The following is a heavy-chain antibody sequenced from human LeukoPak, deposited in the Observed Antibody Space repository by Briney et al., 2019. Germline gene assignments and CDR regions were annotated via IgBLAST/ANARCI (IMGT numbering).Heavy chain of an antibody. CDR2: ISSSGSTI. Sequence: PGGSLRLSCAASGFTSSSYEMNWVRQAPGKGLEWVSYISSSGSTIYYADSVKGRFTIFRDNAKNSLYLQMNSLRAEDTAVYYCAELGITMIGGVWGKGTTVTISS. J-gene: IGHJ6*04. CDR1: GFTSSSYE. D-gene: IGHD3-10*02. V-gene: IGHV3-48*03. CDR3: AELGITMIGGV.